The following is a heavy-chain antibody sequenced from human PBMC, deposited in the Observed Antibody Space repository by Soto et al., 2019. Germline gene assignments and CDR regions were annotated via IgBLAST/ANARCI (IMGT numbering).Heavy chain of an antibody. Sequence: GASVKVSCKVSGYTLTELSIHWVRQAPGQGLEWMGWINPNSGGTNYAQKFQGWVTMTRDTSISTAYMELSRLRSDDTAVYYCAREQYSSSSAENSGDYYYGMDVWGQGTTVTVSS. CDR3: AREQYSSSSAENSGDYYYGMDV. CDR1: GYTLTELS. CDR2: INPNSGGT. D-gene: IGHD6-6*01. J-gene: IGHJ6*02. V-gene: IGHV1-2*04.